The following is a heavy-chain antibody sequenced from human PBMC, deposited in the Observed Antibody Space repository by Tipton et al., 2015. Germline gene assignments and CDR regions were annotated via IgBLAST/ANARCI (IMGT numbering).Heavy chain of an antibody. J-gene: IGHJ6*02. CDR3: ARGRERRGWIYYYYGMDV. Sequence: LRLSCAVYGGSFSGYYWSWIRQPPGKGLEWIGEINHSGSTNYNPSLKSRVTISADTSKNQFSLKVNSVTSADTAVYYCARGRERRGWIYYYYGMDVWGQGTTVTVSS. D-gene: IGHD1-26*01. CDR2: INHSGST. V-gene: IGHV4-34*01. CDR1: GGSFSGYY.